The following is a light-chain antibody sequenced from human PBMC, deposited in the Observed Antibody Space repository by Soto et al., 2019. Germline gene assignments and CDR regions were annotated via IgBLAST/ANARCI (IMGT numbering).Light chain of an antibody. CDR1: SSDVGSYNL. Sequence: QAVVTQPASVSGSPGQPITISCTGTSSDVGSYNLVSWYQQHPGKAPKLMIFEGSKRPSGVSNRFSGSKSGNTASLTISGLQAEDEADYYCCSYAGSSTFVVFGGGTKLTVL. CDR3: CSYAGSSTFVV. J-gene: IGLJ2*01. CDR2: EGS. V-gene: IGLV2-23*03.